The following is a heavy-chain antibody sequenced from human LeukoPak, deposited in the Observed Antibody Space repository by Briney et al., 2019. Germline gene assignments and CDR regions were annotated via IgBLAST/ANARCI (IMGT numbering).Heavy chain of an antibody. J-gene: IGHJ4*02. V-gene: IGHV1-46*01. Sequence: GASVKVSCKAFGYTITGYYIHWVRQAPGQGLEWMGTINARGGSTSYAQKFQGRVTMTRDTSTNTVYMDLSSLTSEDTAVYYCARVGATLNGFDYWGQGTLVTVSS. CDR3: ARVGATLNGFDY. CDR2: INARGGST. D-gene: IGHD1-26*01. CDR1: GYTITGYY.